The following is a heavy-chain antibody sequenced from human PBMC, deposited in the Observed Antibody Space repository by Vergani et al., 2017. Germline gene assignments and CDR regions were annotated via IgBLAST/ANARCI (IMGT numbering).Heavy chain of an antibody. CDR1: GFSFTTYA. CDR2: INTNGYYT. V-gene: IGHV3-23*01. CDR3: AKGGWNYWFDS. Sequence: EVQLLESGGDLVQPGGSLRLSCAASGFSFTTYAMSWVRQAPGKGLEWVSTINTNGYYTRYGDSVKGRFTISRDNSTSTLYLQMNSLRAEDTAIYYCAKGGWNYWFDSWGQRTLVIVS. D-gene: IGHD1-1*01. J-gene: IGHJ5*01.